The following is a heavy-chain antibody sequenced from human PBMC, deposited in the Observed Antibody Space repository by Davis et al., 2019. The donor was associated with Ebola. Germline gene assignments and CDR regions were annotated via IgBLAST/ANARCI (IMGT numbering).Heavy chain of an antibody. CDR3: TYTYSSGEDV. CDR1: GFTFSSYA. J-gene: IGHJ6*02. Sequence: GESLKISCAASGFTFSSYAMSWVRQTPGKGLEWVSAITGSGSLTGYADSVKGRFTISRDNSKNTLYLQMNSLKTEDTAVYYCTYTYSSGEDVWGQGTTVTVSS. V-gene: IGHV3-23*01. CDR2: ITGSGSLT. D-gene: IGHD6-25*01.